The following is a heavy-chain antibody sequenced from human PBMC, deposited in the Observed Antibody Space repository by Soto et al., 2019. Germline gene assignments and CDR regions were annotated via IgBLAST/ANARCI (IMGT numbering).Heavy chain of an antibody. CDR1: GFTVTSYY. D-gene: IGHD3-10*01. J-gene: IGHJ6*02. V-gene: IGHV3-53*01. CDR2: IYTGGNT. Sequence: SLRISCAASGFTVTSYYMSWVRHAPGKGLEWVSLIYTGGNTNYADSVKGRFTISRDNSKNTLYLQMNSLRAEDTAVYYCARDYYYGSGNYYRADYYHYGMDVWGQGTTVTVSS. CDR3: ARDYYYGSGNYYRADYYHYGMDV.